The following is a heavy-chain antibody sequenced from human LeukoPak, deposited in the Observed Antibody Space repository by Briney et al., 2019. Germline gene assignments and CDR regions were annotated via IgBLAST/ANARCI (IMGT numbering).Heavy chain of an antibody. CDR3: AREVRWLHLDY. J-gene: IGHJ4*02. V-gene: IGHV3-48*04. D-gene: IGHD5-12*01. CDR1: GFTFSSYS. Sequence: GGSLRLSCAASGFTFSSYSMNWVRQAPGKGLEWVSYISSSSSTIYYADSVKGRFTISRDNAKNSLYLQMNSLRAEDTAVYYCAREVRWLHLDYWGQGTLVTVSS. CDR2: ISSSSSTI.